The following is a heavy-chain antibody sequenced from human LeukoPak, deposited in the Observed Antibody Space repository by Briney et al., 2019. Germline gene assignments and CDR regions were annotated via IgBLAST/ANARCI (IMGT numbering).Heavy chain of an antibody. D-gene: IGHD2-2*01. CDR3: ARHGLIVVVPAAPFDY. J-gene: IGHJ4*02. Sequence: PSETLSLTCTVSGGSISSSSSYYWGWVRQPPGKGLEWIGSIYYSGSTYYNPSLKSRVTISVDTSKNQFSLKLSSVTAADTAVYYCARHGLIVVVPAAPFDYWGQGTLVTVSS. CDR2: IYYSGST. V-gene: IGHV4-39*01. CDR1: GGSISSSSSYY.